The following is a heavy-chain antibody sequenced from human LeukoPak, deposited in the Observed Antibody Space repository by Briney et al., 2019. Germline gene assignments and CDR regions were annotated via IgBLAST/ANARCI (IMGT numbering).Heavy chain of an antibody. Sequence: GRSLRLSCAASGFTFSSYAMNWVRQAPGKGLEWVSSISSSSSYIYYADSVKGRFTISRDNSKNTLYLQMNSLRAEDTAVYYCANKPAGFDPWGQGTLVTVSS. V-gene: IGHV3-21*04. CDR3: ANKPAGFDP. J-gene: IGHJ5*02. D-gene: IGHD1-14*01. CDR2: ISSSSSYI. CDR1: GFTFSSYA.